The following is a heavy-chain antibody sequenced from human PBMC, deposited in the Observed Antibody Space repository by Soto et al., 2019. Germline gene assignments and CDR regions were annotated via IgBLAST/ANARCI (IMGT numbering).Heavy chain of an antibody. J-gene: IGHJ6*02. Sequence: QVQLQQWGAGLLKPSETLSLTCAVYGGSFSGYYWNWIRQPPGKGLEWIGEINHSGSTNYNPSLKSRVPXSXDXXKNQFSLKLSSVTAADTAVYYCARVSGICYSGMDVWGQGTTVTVSS. V-gene: IGHV4-34*01. CDR3: ARVSGICYSGMDV. CDR1: GGSFSGYY. CDR2: INHSGST. D-gene: IGHD3-10*01.